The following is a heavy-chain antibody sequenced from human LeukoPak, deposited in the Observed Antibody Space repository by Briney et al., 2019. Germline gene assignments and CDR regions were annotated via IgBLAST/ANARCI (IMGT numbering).Heavy chain of an antibody. V-gene: IGHV3-49*04. Sequence: GGSLRLSRTASGFTFGDYAMSWVRQAPGKGLEWVGFIRSKAYGGTTEYAASVKGRFTISRDDSKSIAYLQMNSLKTEDTAVYYCTRVAAMATFDLDYWGQGTLVTVSS. CDR3: TRVAAMATFDLDY. CDR2: IRSKAYGGTT. D-gene: IGHD5-24*01. CDR1: GFTFGDYA. J-gene: IGHJ4*02.